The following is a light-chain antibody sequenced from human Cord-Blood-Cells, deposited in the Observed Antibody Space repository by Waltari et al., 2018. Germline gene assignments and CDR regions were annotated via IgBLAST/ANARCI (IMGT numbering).Light chain of an antibody. CDR3: LQHYNYPCT. J-gene: IGKJ1*01. V-gene: IGKV1-17*01. Sequence: DLHMTQSPSPLSASVRVGDTITCRARQGIRNELGWYQQKPGKAPKRLIYAASSLQSGVPSRFSGSGSGTEFTLTSSSLQPEDFSTYYCLQHYNYPCTFGQGTKVEIK. CDR1: QGIRNE. CDR2: AAS.